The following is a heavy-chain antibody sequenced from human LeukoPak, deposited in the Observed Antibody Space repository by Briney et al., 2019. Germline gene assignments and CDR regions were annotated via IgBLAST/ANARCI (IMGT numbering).Heavy chain of an antibody. D-gene: IGHD3-22*01. J-gene: IGHJ4*02. CDR1: GFTFSSYA. CDR3: STTYYYDSSEGY. V-gene: IGHV3-15*07. CDR2: IKSKTDGGTT. Sequence: GGSLRLSCAASGFTFSSYAMHWVRQAPGKGLEWVGRIKSKTDGGTTDYAAPVKGRFTISRDDSKNTLYLQMNSLRTEDTAVYYCSTTYYYDSSEGYWGQGTLVTVSS.